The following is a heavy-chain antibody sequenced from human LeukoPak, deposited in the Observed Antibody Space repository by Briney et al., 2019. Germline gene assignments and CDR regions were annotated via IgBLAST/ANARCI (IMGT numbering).Heavy chain of an antibody. CDR2: VNTNTGNP. CDR3: ARAKDVLLWFGESD. Sequence: ASVKVSCKASGYTLTSYAMNRVRQAPGQGLEWMGWVNTNTGNPTYAQGFTGRFVFSLDTSVSTAYLQISSLKAEDTAVYYCARAKDVLLWFGESDWGQGTLVSVSS. V-gene: IGHV7-4-1*02. CDR1: GYTLTSYA. J-gene: IGHJ4*02. D-gene: IGHD3-10*01.